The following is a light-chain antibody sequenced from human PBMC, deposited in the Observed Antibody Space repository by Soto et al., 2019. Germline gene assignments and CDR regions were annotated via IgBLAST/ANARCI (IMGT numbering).Light chain of an antibody. V-gene: IGKV3-20*01. J-gene: IGKJ1*01. Sequence: EIVLTQSPGTLSLSPGERATLSCRASQSVSSSYLAWYQHKPGQAPRLLIYGASSRATGIPDRFSGSGSGTDFSLTNSRLEPEDFAVYYCQQYGNSPETFGQGTKVEIK. CDR2: GAS. CDR1: QSVSSSY. CDR3: QQYGNSPET.